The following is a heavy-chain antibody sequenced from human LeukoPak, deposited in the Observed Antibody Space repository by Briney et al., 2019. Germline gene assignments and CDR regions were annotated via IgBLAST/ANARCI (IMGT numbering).Heavy chain of an antibody. Sequence: GGSLRLSCAASGFTFSDYWMSWVRQAPGKGLEWVANIKQDGGEKYYVDSVRGRFTISRDNAKNSLYLQMNSLRAEDTAVYYCASHSSGYFGWGQGTPVIVSS. V-gene: IGHV3-7*01. D-gene: IGHD3-22*01. CDR3: ASHSSGYFG. CDR2: IKQDGGEK. J-gene: IGHJ4*02. CDR1: GFTFSDYW.